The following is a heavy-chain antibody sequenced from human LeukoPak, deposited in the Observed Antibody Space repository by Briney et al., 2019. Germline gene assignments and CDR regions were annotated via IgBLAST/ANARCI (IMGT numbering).Heavy chain of an antibody. J-gene: IGHJ5*02. CDR1: GYTLTELS. CDR3: ATLGLLRYFDWLLGGNWFDP. Sequence: ASVKVSCKVSGYTLTELSMHWVRQAPGKGLEWMGGFDPEDGETIYAQKFQGRVTMTGDTSTDTAYMELSSLRSEDTAVYYCATLGLLRYFDWLLGGNWFDPWGQGTLATVSS. V-gene: IGHV1-24*01. D-gene: IGHD3-9*01. CDR2: FDPEDGET.